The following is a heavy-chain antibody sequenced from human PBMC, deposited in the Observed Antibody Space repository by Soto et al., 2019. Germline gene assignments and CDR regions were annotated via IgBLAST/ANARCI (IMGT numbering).Heavy chain of an antibody. V-gene: IGHV4-4*07. D-gene: IGHD3-10*01. J-gene: IGHJ6*02. Sequence: PSETLSLTCTVSGGSISSYYWSWIRQSAGKGLEWIGRIYNGGNTQYNPSLKSRVTMSADTSKNQFSLRPNSVTAADTAVYYCARDGSDSYGLDVWGQGTTVTVSS. CDR2: IYNGGNT. CDR1: GGSISSYY. CDR3: ARDGSDSYGLDV.